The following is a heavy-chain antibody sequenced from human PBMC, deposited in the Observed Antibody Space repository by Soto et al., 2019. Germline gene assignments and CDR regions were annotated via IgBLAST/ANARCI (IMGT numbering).Heavy chain of an antibody. V-gene: IGHV4-59*08. CDR2: MYFGGSF. D-gene: IGHD3-3*01. Sequence: PSETLSLTCNVSGASVSHGYWSWIRQPPGKGLEWIGFMYFGGSFNYNPSLTSRATISVETSKNQFSLNLASVSAEDTAVYYCARTSLTIFGPSNDYYGMGVWGLGTTVT. CDR3: ARTSLTIFGPSNDYYGMGV. J-gene: IGHJ6*02. CDR1: GASVSHGY.